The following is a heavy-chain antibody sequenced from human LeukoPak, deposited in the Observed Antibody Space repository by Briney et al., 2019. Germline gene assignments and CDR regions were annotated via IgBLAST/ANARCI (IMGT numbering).Heavy chain of an antibody. CDR3: AREGGFYRPLDY. D-gene: IGHD3-3*01. CDR2: VHLDGRT. CDR1: GGSVTSTNW. Sequence: SETLSLTCDVSGGSVTSTNWWTWVRPPPGKGLEWIGEVHLDGRTNYNPSLKSRLIMSGDLPENHISLKLTSVTAADSAVYYCAREGGFYRPLDYSGQGTLVTVSS. V-gene: IGHV4-4*02. J-gene: IGHJ4*02.